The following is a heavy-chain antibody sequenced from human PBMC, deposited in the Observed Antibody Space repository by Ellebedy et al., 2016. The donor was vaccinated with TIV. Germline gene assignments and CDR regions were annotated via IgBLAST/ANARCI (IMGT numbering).Heavy chain of an antibody. CDR1: GFTFSSYD. J-gene: IGHJ4*02. D-gene: IGHD5-24*01. CDR3: AREGAGRGYFDY. V-gene: IGHV3-13*01. CDR2: IGTAGDT. Sequence: GESLKISXAASGFTFSSYDMHWVRQATGKGLEWVSAIGTAGDTYYPGSVKGRFTISRENAKNSLYLQMNSLRAGDTAVYYCAREGAGRGYFDYWGQGTLVTVSS.